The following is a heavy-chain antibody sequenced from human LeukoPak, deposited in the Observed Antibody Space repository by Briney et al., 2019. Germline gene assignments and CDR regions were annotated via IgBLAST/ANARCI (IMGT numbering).Heavy chain of an antibody. J-gene: IGHJ4*02. CDR1: GRSISSSSSY. V-gene: IGHV4-39*01. CDR3: ASQMYYYDSSGYYYGFDY. D-gene: IGHD3-22*01. Sequence: SDSQSLTCTLSGRSISSSSSYWAWIRQPPGKGLERFVRIYYRERTHYHRSVKIQLTLTADTSKNQYSLKLSSVTAADTAVYYWASQMYYYDSSGYYYGFDYWGQGTLVTVSS. CDR2: IYYRERT.